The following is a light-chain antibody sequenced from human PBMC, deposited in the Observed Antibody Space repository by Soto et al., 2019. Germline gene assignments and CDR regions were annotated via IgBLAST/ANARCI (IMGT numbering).Light chain of an antibody. Sequence: QSALTQPASVSGSPGQSIIISCTGASSDVGTYSLVSWYQQHPGKAPKLMIYEGSRRPSGVSNRFSGSTSDNTASLTISGLQAEDEADYYCCSYAGSTNVVLFGGGTQLTVL. CDR3: CSYAGSTNVVL. V-gene: IGLV2-23*01. J-gene: IGLJ3*02. CDR2: EGS. CDR1: SSDVGTYSL.